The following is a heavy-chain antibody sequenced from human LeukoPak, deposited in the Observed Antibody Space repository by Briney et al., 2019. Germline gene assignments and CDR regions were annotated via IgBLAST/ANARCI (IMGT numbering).Heavy chain of an antibody. CDR2: IHPISGGT. CDR1: RYTFTDYF. D-gene: IGHD5-18*01. Sequence: VASVKDSCEASRYTFTDYFIHSVRPAPGQGVEWMGWIHPISGGTNSAQRFQGRVTMTRETSIRTPYMELSRLRSRDTAVYYCARGTGEGYTYGRYYFDYWGQGTLVTVSS. V-gene: IGHV1-2*02. CDR3: ARGTGEGYTYGRYYFDY. J-gene: IGHJ4*02.